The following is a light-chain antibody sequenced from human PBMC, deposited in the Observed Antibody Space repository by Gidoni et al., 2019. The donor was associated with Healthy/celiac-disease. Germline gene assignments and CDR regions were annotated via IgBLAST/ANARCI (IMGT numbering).Light chain of an antibody. CDR2: DAS. Sequence: DIQMTQSPSSLSASVGDRVTITCQASQDISNYLNWYQQKPGKAPKLLIYDASKLETGVPSSFSGSGSGTDFTFTISSLQPEDIATYYCQQYDNLPLTFGGGTKVEIK. J-gene: IGKJ4*01. CDR1: QDISNY. V-gene: IGKV1-33*01. CDR3: QQYDNLPLT.